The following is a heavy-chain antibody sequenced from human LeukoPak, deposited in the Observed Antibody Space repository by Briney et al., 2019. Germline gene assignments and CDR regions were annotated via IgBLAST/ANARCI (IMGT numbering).Heavy chain of an antibody. CDR3: ARENGESPYYYYYMDV. J-gene: IGHJ6*03. D-gene: IGHD3-10*01. Sequence: GASVKVPCKASGYTFTGYYMHWVRQAPGQGLEWMGWMNPNSGNTGYAQKFQGRVTMTRNTSISTAYMELSSLRSEDTAVYYCARENGESPYYYYYMDVWGKGTTVTISS. V-gene: IGHV1-8*02. CDR1: GYTFTGYY. CDR2: MNPNSGNT.